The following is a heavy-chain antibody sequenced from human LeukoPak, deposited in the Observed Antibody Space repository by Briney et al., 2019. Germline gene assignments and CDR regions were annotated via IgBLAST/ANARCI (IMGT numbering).Heavy chain of an antibody. D-gene: IGHD2-15*01. J-gene: IGHJ6*02. V-gene: IGHV4-34*01. Sequence: SETLSLTCAVYGGSFSGYYWSWIRQPPGKGLEWIGEINHSGSTNYNPSLKSRVTISVDTSKNQFSLKLSSVTAADTAVYYCAREKAVPRWLLQKGYYGMDVWGQGTTVTVSS. CDR2: INHSGST. CDR3: AREKAVPRWLLQKGYYGMDV. CDR1: GGSFSGYY.